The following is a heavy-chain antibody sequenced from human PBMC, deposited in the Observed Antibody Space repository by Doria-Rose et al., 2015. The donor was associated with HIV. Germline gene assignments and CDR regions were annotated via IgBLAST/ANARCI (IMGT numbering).Heavy chain of an antibody. V-gene: IGHV2-26*01. CDR3: ARIKSSRWYHKYYFDF. D-gene: IGHD6-13*01. CDR2: IFSDDER. J-gene: IGHJ4*02. Sequence: QVTLKESGPVLVKPTETLTLTCTVSGVSLSSPGMGVSWIRQPPGKALEWLANIFSDDERSYQTSLKSRLTISSGTSKSQAVLTMTDMDPVDTATYYCARIKSSRWYHKYYFDFWGQGTLVIVSA. CDR1: GVSLSSPGMG.